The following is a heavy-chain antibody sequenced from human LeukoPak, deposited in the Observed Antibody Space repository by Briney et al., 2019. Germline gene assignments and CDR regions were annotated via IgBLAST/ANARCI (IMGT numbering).Heavy chain of an antibody. CDR2: ISHDGSNK. D-gene: IGHD3-10*01. J-gene: IGHJ4*02. CDR1: GFTFSSYA. CDR3: ARDLWFGEFTRFDY. Sequence: TGGSLRLSCAASGFTFSSYAMHWVRQAPGKGLEWVAVISHDGSNKYYADSVKGRFTISRDNSKNTLYLQMNSLRAEDTAVYYCARDLWFGEFTRFDYWGQGTLVTVSS. V-gene: IGHV3-30*04.